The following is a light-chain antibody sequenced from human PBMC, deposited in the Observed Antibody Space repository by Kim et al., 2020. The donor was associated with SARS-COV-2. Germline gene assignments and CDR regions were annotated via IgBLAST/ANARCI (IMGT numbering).Light chain of an antibody. CDR1: QDIRSY. CDR2: TAS. CDR3: HHLYTYPWT. V-gene: IGKV1-9*01. J-gene: IGKJ1*01. Sequence: IQLTQSPSSLSASVGDRVTITCRASQDIRSYLAWYQQKAGKAPKLLIYTASTLQSGVPSRFSGSGSGTDFTLTISSLQPEDFATYYCHHLYTYPWTFGQGTKVDIK.